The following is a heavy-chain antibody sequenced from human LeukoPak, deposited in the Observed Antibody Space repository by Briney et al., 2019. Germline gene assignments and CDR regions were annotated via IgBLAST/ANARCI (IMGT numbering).Heavy chain of an antibody. D-gene: IGHD6-19*01. CDR3: AKDWPSLMDSSGWYDAFDI. CDR1: GGSISSHY. V-gene: IGHV4-4*07. Sequence: SETLSLTCTVSGGSISSHYWSWIRQPAGKGLEWIGRIYTSGSTNYNPSLKSRVTMSVDTSKNQFSLKLSSVTAADTAVYYCAKDWPSLMDSSGWYDAFDIWGQGTMVTVSS. CDR2: IYTSGST. J-gene: IGHJ3*02.